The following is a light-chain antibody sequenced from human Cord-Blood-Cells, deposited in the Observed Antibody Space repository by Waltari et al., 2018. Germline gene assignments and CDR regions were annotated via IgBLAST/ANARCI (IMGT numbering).Light chain of an antibody. J-gene: IGKJ3*01. CDR3: QQYNSPFT. Sequence: DIQMTQSPSTLSASVGDRVTITCRASQSISSWLAWYQQKPGKAPKLLIYDASSLESGVPSRFSGSGSGTEFTLTINSLQPDDFATYYCQQYNSPFTFGPGTKVDIK. V-gene: IGKV1-5*01. CDR1: QSISSW. CDR2: DAS.